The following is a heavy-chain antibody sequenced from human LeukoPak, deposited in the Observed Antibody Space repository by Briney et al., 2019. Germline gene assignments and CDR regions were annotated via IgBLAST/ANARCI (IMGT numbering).Heavy chain of an antibody. Sequence: ASVKVSCKASGYTFTSYAMHWVRQAPGQRLEWMGWIDAGNGDTRYSQKFQGRVTITRDTSASTAYIELRSLRSEDTAMYYCARGSTSDWPLDHWGQETLVTISS. J-gene: IGHJ4*02. CDR3: ARGSTSDWPLDH. CDR2: IDAGNGDT. D-gene: IGHD2-2*01. CDR1: GYTFTSYA. V-gene: IGHV1-3*01.